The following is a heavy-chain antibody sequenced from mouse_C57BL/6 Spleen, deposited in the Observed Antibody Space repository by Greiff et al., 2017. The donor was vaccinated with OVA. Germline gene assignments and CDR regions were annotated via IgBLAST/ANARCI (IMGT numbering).Heavy chain of an antibody. CDR3: ALSIYDGYFYAMDY. D-gene: IGHD2-3*01. Sequence: EVKVEESGPGLVKPSQSLSLTCSVTGYSITSGYYWNWIRQFPGNKLEWMGYISYDGSNNYNPSLKNRISITRDTSKNQFFLKLNSVTTEDTATYYCALSIYDGYFYAMDYWGQGTSVTVSS. J-gene: IGHJ4*01. CDR2: ISYDGSN. V-gene: IGHV3-6*01. CDR1: GYSITSGYY.